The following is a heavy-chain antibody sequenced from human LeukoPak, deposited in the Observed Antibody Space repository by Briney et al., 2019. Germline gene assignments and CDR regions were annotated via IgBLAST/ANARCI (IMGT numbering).Heavy chain of an antibody. CDR2: IYNSGNT. Sequence: SETLSLTCTVSGGSINSYYWTWIRQPPGKGLEWIGNIYNSGNTNYNPSLKSRVTISVDTSKNQFSLKLNSVTAADTAVYYCAAGGGPGSVKLSFDYWGQGTLVTVSS. CDR1: GGSINSYY. D-gene: IGHD1-26*01. J-gene: IGHJ4*02. V-gene: IGHV4-59*01. CDR3: AAGGGPGSVKLSFDY.